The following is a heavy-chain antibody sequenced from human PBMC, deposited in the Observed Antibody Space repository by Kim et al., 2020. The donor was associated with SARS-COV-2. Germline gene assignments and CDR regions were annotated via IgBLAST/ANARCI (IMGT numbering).Heavy chain of an antibody. CDR3: WGGLDY. Sequence: YSGGSTYYADYVKGRFTISRHNSKNTLYLQMNSLRAEDTAVYYCWGGLDYWGQGTLVTVSS. CDR2: YSGGST. J-gene: IGHJ4*02. D-gene: IGHD3-16*01. V-gene: IGHV3-53*04.